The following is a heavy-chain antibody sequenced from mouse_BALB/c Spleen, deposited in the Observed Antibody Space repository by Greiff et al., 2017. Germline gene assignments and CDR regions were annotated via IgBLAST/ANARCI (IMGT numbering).Heavy chain of an antibody. CDR2: ISYDGSN. CDR3: AREEATMITSWGAMDY. J-gene: IGHJ4*01. V-gene: IGHV3-6*02. Sequence: DVQLQESGPGLVKPSQSLSLTCSVTGYSITSGYYWNWIRQFPGNKLEWMGYISYDGSNNYNPSLKNRISITRDTSKNQFFLKLNSVTTEDTATYYCAREEATMITSWGAMDYWGQGTSVTVSS. CDR1: GYSITSGYY. D-gene: IGHD2-4*01.